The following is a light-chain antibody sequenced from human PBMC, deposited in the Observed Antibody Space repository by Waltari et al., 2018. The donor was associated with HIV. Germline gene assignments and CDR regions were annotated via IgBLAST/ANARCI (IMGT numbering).Light chain of an antibody. CDR2: GAS. J-gene: IGKJ1*01. V-gene: IGKV3-15*01. CDR1: QSVSSN. Sequence: EIVMTQSPATLSVSPGERATLSCRASQSVSSNLAWYQQKPGQAPRLLIYGASTRATGIPGRFSGSGSGTEFTLTISSLQSEDFAVYYCQQYNKWPPGTFGQGTTVEIK. CDR3: QQYNKWPPGT.